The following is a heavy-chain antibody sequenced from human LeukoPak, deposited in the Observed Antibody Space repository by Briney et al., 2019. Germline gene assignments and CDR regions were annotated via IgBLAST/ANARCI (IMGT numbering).Heavy chain of an antibody. Sequence: SETLSLTCAVYGGSFSDYYWSWIRQPPGKGLEWIGEINHSGSTNYNPSLKSRVTISVDTSKNQFPLKLSSVTAADTAVYYCARGTYSGYRTNYYYYGMDVWGQGTTVTVSS. V-gene: IGHV4-34*01. CDR2: INHSGST. J-gene: IGHJ6*02. CDR1: GGSFSDYY. D-gene: IGHD5-12*01. CDR3: ARGTYSGYRTNYYYYGMDV.